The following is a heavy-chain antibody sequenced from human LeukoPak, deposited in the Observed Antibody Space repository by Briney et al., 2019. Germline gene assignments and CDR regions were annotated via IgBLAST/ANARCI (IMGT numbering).Heavy chain of an antibody. D-gene: IGHD5-12*01. J-gene: IGHJ4*02. Sequence: PGGPLRLSWAASGFTFSSYGMHWVRQAPGKGLEWVAVISYDGSNKYYADSVKGRFTISRDNSKNTPDLQMNSLRAEDTAMYYCATQYSGYAYGDYWGQGTLVTVSS. V-gene: IGHV3-30*03. CDR1: GFTFSSYG. CDR2: ISYDGSNK. CDR3: ATQYSGYAYGDY.